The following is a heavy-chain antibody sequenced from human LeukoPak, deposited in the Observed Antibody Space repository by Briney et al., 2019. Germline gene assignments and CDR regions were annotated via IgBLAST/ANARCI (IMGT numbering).Heavy chain of an antibody. J-gene: IGHJ4*02. CDR1: GGSLSGYY. CDR3: ARRFDY. V-gene: IGHV4-34*01. CDR2: INHSGST. Sequence: PSETLSLTCAVYGGSLSGYYWSWIRQPPGKGLEWIGEINHSGSTNYNPSLKSRVTISVDTSKNQFSLKLSSVTAADTAVYYCARRFDYWGQGTLVTVSS.